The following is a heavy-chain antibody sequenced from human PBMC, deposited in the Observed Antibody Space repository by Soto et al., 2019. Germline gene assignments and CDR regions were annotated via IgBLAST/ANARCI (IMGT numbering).Heavy chain of an antibody. CDR1: GYSFTSYW. D-gene: IGHD2-15*01. V-gene: IGHV5-51*01. Sequence: PGESLKISCKGSGYSFTSYWIGWVRQMPGKGLEWMGIIYPGDSDTRYSPSFQGQVTISADKSISTAYLQWSSLKASDTAMYYCASTPVAATGGDYYYGMDVWGQGTTVTVSS. J-gene: IGHJ6*01. CDR3: ASTPVAATGGDYYYGMDV. CDR2: IYPGDSDT.